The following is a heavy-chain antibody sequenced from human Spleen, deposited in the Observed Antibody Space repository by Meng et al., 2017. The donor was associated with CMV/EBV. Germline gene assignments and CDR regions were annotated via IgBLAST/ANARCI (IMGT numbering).Heavy chain of an antibody. CDR3: AKDGGDFWSGYSNNWFDP. CDR2: ISGSGGST. Sequence: FGSYAMSWVRQAPGKGLEWVSAISGSGGSTYYADSVKGRFTISRDNSKNTLYLQMNSLRAEDTAVYYCAKDGGDFWSGYSNNWFDPWGQGTLVTVSS. V-gene: IGHV3-23*01. CDR1: FGSYA. J-gene: IGHJ5*02. D-gene: IGHD3-3*01.